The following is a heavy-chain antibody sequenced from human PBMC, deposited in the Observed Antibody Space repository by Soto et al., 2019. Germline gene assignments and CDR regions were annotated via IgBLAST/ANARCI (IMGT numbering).Heavy chain of an antibody. CDR1: GFTFDDYT. CDR2: ISWDGGST. V-gene: IGHV3-43*01. Sequence: PGGSLRLSCAGSGFTFDDYTMHWVRQAPGKGLEWVSLISWDGGSTYYADSVKGRFTISRDNSKNSLYLQLNSLKTEDTALYYCAKAHGPYQLLANFYYYGMDVWGQGTTVTAP. CDR3: AKAHGPYQLLANFYYYGMDV. J-gene: IGHJ6*02. D-gene: IGHD2-2*01.